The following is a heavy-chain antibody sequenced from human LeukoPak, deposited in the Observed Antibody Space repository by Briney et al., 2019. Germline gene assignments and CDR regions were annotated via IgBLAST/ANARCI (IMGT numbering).Heavy chain of an antibody. J-gene: IGHJ6*03. CDR2: IYSGGST. CDR3: ARVPNYYYYYYYMDV. CDR1: GFTVSSNY. V-gene: IGHV3-53*01. D-gene: IGHD4/OR15-4a*01. Sequence: GGSLRLSCPASGFTVSSNYMSWVRQAPGKGLEWVSVIYSGGSTYYADSVKGRFTISRDNSKNTLYLQMNSLRAEDTAVYYCARVPNYYYYYYYMDVWGKGTTVTVSS.